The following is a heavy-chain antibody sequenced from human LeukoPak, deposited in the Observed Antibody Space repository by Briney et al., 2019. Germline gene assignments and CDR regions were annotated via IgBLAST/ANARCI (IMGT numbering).Heavy chain of an antibody. J-gene: IGHJ6*03. D-gene: IGHD6-19*01. CDR1: GGTFSSYA. Sequence: ASVKVSCKASGGTFSSYAISWVRQAPGQGLEWMGGIIPIFGTANYAQKFQGRVTITADESTSTAYMELSSLRSEDTAVYYCARDQAVAGTYYYMDVWGKGTTVTISS. CDR3: ARDQAVAGTYYYMDV. CDR2: IIPIFGTA. V-gene: IGHV1-69*13.